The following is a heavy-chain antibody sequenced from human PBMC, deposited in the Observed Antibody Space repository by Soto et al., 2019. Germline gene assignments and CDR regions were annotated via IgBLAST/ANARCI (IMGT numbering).Heavy chain of an antibody. CDR2: INAGNGNT. CDR1: GYTFTSYA. V-gene: IGHV1-3*01. D-gene: IGHD3-22*01. J-gene: IGHJ6*02. Sequence: QVQLVQSGAEVKKPWASVKVSCKASGYTFTSYAMHWVRQAPGQRLEWMGWINAGNGNTKYSQKFQGRVTITRDTSACTAYMELSSLRSESTAVYYFAREPIAMIVVVSYGYYGMDVWGQGTTVTVSS. CDR3: AREPIAMIVVVSYGYYGMDV.